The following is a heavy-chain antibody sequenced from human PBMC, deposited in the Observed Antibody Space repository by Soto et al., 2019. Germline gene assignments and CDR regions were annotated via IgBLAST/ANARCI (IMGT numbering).Heavy chain of an antibody. CDR1: GFTFSTYG. CDR3: AKDLQSYGDYDYYCY. V-gene: IGHV3-30*18. CDR2: ISYDGTNK. D-gene: IGHD2-21*02. Sequence: QVQLVESGGGEVQPGRSLTISCAASGFTFSTYGMHWVRQTPGKGLEWVAVISYDGTNKFYSDSVKGRFTISRDNFENTLTLQMNSLRADDTAVYSCAKDLQSYGDYDYYCY. J-gene: IGHJ6*03.